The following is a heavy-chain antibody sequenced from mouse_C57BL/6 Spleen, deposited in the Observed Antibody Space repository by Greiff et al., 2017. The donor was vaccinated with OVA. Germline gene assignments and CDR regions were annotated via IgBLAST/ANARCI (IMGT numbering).Heavy chain of an antibody. CDR3: ARENYGRYFDV. CDR1: GFTFSSYA. D-gene: IGHD2-4*01. J-gene: IGHJ1*03. CDR2: ISDGGSYT. V-gene: IGHV5-4*01. Sequence: EVKVVESGGGLVKPGGSLKLSCAASGFTFSSYAMSWVRQTPEKRLEWVATISDGGSYTYYPDNVKGRFTISRDNAKNNLYLQMSNLKSEDTAMYYCARENYGRYFDVWGTGTTVTVSS.